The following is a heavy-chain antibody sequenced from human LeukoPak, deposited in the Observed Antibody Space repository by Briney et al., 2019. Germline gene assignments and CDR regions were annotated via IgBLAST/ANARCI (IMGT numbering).Heavy chain of an antibody. J-gene: IGHJ3*01. CDR2: IYHSGST. CDR1: GGSISSYY. CDR3: ARGGPKRWLQFDAFDV. D-gene: IGHD5-24*01. V-gene: IGHV4-59*01. Sequence: PSETLSLTCTVSGGSISSYYWSWIRQPPGKGLEWIGYIYHSGSTNYNPSLKSRVTISVDTSKNQFSLKLSSVTAADTAVYYCARGGPKRWLQFDAFDVWGQGTMVTVSS.